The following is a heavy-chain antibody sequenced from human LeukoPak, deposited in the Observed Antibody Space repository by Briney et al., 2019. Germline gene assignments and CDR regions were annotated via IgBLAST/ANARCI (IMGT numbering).Heavy chain of an antibody. Sequence: SETLSLTCTVSGGSISSGDYYWSWIRQPPGKDLEWIGYIYYSGSTYYNPSLKSRVTISVDTSKNQFSLKLSSVTAADTAVYYCARDAGYSSGWVDYWGQGTLVTVSS. CDR2: IYYSGST. V-gene: IGHV4-30-4*08. CDR1: GGSISSGDYY. CDR3: ARDAGYSSGWVDY. J-gene: IGHJ4*02. D-gene: IGHD6-19*01.